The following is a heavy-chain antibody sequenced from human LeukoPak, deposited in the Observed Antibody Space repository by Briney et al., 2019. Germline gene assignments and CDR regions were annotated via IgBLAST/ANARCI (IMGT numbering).Heavy chain of an antibody. V-gene: IGHV3-23*01. CDR3: AREDLSAVYD. CDR1: GCTFSSYV. Sequence: GGSLRLSCAASGCTFSSYVTHWGRQAPRKGLELVSTISGSGGRTSYADSAKGRFTISRDKSKNTLYLQVSSLRAEDTALYFCAREDLSAVYDWGQGTLVTVSS. J-gene: IGHJ4*02. CDR2: ISGSGGRT. D-gene: IGHD5/OR15-5a*01.